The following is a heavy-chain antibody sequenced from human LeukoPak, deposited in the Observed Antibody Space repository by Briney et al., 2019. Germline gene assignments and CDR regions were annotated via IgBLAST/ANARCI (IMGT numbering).Heavy chain of an antibody. CDR1: GFTFSSYG. D-gene: IGHD2-8*01. V-gene: IGHV3-30*02. Sequence: GGSLRLSCAASGFTFSSYGMHWARQAPGKGLEWVAYIQNDGSNEQYADSVKGRFSISRDSSKNILYLQMNSLRAEDTAVYYCAKDRCSNGIGCYYYYMDVWGKGTTVTISS. CDR3: AKDRCSNGIGCYYYYMDV. CDR2: IQNDGSNE. J-gene: IGHJ6*03.